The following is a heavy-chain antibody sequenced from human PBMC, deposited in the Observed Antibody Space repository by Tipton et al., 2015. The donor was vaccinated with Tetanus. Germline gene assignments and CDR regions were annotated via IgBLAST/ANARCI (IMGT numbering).Heavy chain of an antibody. D-gene: IGHD1-26*01. Sequence: SLRLSCEASGFSFEDYGMSWVRQVPGKGLEWVSGIKWNGESTAYADSVKGRFTVSRDNAKNSLSLQMNSLRAEDTAVYYCARWLEGSIAELDYWGQGTLVAVSS. V-gene: IGHV3-20*04. J-gene: IGHJ4*02. CDR3: ARWLEGSIAELDY. CDR2: IKWNGEST. CDR1: GFSFEDYG.